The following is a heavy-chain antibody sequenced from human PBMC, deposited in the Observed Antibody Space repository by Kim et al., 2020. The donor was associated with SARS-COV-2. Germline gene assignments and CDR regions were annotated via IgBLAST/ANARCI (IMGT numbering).Heavy chain of an antibody. V-gene: IGHV1-18*01. CDR2: ISAYNGNT. Sequence: ASVKVSCKASGYTFTSYGISWVRQAPGQGLEWMGWISAYNGNTNYAQKLQGRVTMTTDTSTSTAYMELRSLRSDDTAVYYCARDNSGRGTGVLTKGLAFDIWGQGTMVTVSS. CDR1: GYTFTSYG. J-gene: IGHJ3*02. D-gene: IGHD6-25*01. CDR3: ARDNSGRGTGVLTKGLAFDI.